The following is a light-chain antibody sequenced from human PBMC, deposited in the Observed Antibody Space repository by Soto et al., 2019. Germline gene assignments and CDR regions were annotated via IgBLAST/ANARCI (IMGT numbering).Light chain of an antibody. Sequence: EIVLTQFPATLSLSPGKRATLSCRASQSISSSYLAWYQQRPGQAPRLLIYGASSRATGIPDRFSGSGSGTNFTLTISRLEPEDFAVYYCQEYGISRTFGQGTKVDIK. V-gene: IGKV3-20*01. CDR1: QSISSSY. CDR2: GAS. J-gene: IGKJ1*01. CDR3: QEYGISRT.